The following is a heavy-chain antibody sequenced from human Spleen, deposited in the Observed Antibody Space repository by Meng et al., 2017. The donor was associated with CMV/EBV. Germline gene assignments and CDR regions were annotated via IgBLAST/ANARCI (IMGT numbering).Heavy chain of an antibody. CDR3: ARDSRQGFCTGGSCYCDY. J-gene: IGHJ4*02. CDR2: INPNSGGT. V-gene: IGHV1-2*02. D-gene: IGHD2-15*01. Sequence: ASVKVSCKASGYTFTGYYMHWVRQAPGQGLEWMGWINPNSGGTNYAQKFQGRVTMTRDTSISTAYMELRSLTSDDTAVYYCARDSRQGFCTGGSCYCDYWGQGTLVTVSS. CDR1: GYTFTGYY.